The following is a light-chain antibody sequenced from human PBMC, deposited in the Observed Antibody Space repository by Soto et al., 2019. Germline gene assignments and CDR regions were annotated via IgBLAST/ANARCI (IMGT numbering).Light chain of an antibody. Sequence: QSALTQPASVSGSPGQSITISCTGSSSDVGAYNYVSWYQQRPGKAPKLMICEVRNRPSGVSNRFSSSKSGNTASLTSSGLQAEDEADYSCSSYTTSSTLVFGGGTKLTVL. CDR1: SSDVGAYNY. CDR3: SSYTTSSTLV. CDR2: EVR. J-gene: IGLJ3*02. V-gene: IGLV2-14*01.